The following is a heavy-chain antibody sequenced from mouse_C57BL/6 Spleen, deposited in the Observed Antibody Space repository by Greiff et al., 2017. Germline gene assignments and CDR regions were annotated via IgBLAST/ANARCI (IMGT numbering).Heavy chain of an antibody. CDR3: AREGLRQAMDY. CDR1: GYTFTSYW. CDR2: IHPNSGST. J-gene: IGHJ4*01. D-gene: IGHD2-4*01. V-gene: IGHV1-64*01. Sequence: QVQLQQSGAELVKPGASVKLSCKASGYTFTSYWMHWVKQRPGQGLEWIGMIHPNSGSTNYNEKFKSKATLTVDKSSSTAYMQLSSLTSEDSAVYYCAREGLRQAMDYWGQGTSVTVSS.